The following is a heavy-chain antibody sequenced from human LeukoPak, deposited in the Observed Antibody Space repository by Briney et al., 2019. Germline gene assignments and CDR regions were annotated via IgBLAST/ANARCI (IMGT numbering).Heavy chain of an antibody. D-gene: IGHD4-17*01. CDR2: ISYDGSNK. J-gene: IGHJ4*02. CDR3: AKDDYVHYFDY. CDR1: GFTFSTYG. V-gene: IGHV3-30*18. Sequence: GGSLRLSCAGSGFTFSTYGMTWVRQAPGEGLEWVAVISYDGSNKYYADSVKGRFTISRDNSKNTLYLQMNSLRAEDTAVYYCAKDDYVHYFDYWGQGTLVTVSS.